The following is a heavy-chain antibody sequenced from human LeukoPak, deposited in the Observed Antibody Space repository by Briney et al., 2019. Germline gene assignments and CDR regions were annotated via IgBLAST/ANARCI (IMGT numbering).Heavy chain of an antibody. D-gene: IGHD5-18*01. Sequence: GGSLRLSCAASGFTFSSYSMNWVRQAPGKGLEWVSSISSSSSYIYYADSVKGRFTISRDNAKNSLYLQMNSLRAEDTAVYYCAKGFIRGYSYGPRFDYWGQGTLVTVSS. V-gene: IGHV3-21*04. J-gene: IGHJ4*02. CDR2: ISSSSSYI. CDR1: GFTFSSYS. CDR3: AKGFIRGYSYGPRFDY.